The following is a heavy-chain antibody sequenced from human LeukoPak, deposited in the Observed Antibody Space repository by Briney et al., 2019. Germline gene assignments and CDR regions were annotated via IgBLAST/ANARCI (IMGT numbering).Heavy chain of an antibody. Sequence: GTSVKVSCKASGFTFTSSAVQWARQARGQRFEWIGWIVVGSGNTNYAQKFQERVTITRDMSTSTAYMELSSLRSEDTAVYYCAAARRELRYFDWSPDYWGQGTLVTVSS. V-gene: IGHV1-58*01. CDR3: AAARRELRYFDWSPDY. CDR1: GFTFTSSA. CDR2: IVVGSGNT. D-gene: IGHD3-9*01. J-gene: IGHJ4*02.